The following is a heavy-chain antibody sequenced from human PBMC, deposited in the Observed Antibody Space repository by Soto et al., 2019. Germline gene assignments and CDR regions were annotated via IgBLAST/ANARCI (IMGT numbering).Heavy chain of an antibody. CDR2: ISYDGSNK. CDR1: GFTFSSYG. J-gene: IGHJ5*02. CDR3: AKDFKVVTIFGVVTPSGFDP. D-gene: IGHD3-3*01. Sequence: PWGSLRLSCAASGFTFSSYGMHWVRHSPFKGLEWVAVISYDGSNKYYADSVKGRFTISRDNSKNTLYLQMNSLRAEDTAVYYCAKDFKVVTIFGVVTPSGFDPWGQGTLVTVSS. V-gene: IGHV3-30*18.